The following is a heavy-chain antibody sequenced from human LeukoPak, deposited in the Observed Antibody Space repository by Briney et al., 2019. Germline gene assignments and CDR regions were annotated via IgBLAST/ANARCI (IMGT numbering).Heavy chain of an antibody. J-gene: IGHJ3*02. CDR1: GYTFIDYY. CDR2: INPNNGVT. V-gene: IGHV1-2*02. CDR3: ARVPNPSRSYELTAFDI. D-gene: IGHD3-10*01. Sequence: PGASVKVSCKASGYTFIDYYMHWVRQAPGQGLEWMGWINPNNGVTNFAQRFQGRVTMTRDTPISTAYLDLTGLKSDDTAVYYCARVPNPSRSYELTAFDIWGQGTMVTVSS.